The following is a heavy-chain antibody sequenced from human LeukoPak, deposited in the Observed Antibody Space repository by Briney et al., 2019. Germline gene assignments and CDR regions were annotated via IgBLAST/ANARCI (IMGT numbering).Heavy chain of an antibody. CDR3: AKGLAEYTSGWYGIFDY. V-gene: IGHV3-30*18. CDR2: ISNDGRSK. D-gene: IGHD6-19*01. J-gene: IGHJ4*02. Sequence: PGRSLKLSCAVSGFNFSSDAMHWVRQAPGKGLEWVAVISNDGRSKYFADSVKGRFTISRDNSKNTLYLQMNSLTAEDTAVFYCAKGLAEYTSGWYGIFDYWGQGALVTVSS. CDR1: GFNFSSDA.